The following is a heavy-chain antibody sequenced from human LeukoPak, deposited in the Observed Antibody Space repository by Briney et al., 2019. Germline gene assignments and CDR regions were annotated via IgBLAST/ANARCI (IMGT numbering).Heavy chain of an antibody. CDR3: ARTTEGYCRGSTCYYYYYYMNV. D-gene: IGHD2-15*01. Sequence: ASVKVSCKASGYTFNNYGISWVRQAPGQGLEWMGWISAYNGNTNYAQKLQGRVTMTTDTSTSTAYMELRSLRSDDTAVYYCARTTEGYCRGSTCYYYYYYMNVWGKGTTVTVSS. CDR2: ISAYNGNT. J-gene: IGHJ6*03. CDR1: GYTFNNYG. V-gene: IGHV1-18*01.